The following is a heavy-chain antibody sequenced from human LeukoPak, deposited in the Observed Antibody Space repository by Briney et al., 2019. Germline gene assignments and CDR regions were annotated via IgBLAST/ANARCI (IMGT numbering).Heavy chain of an antibody. CDR1: GFPFRISA. V-gene: IGHV3-64D*06. Sequence: GGSLRLSCSASGFPFRISAMHWVRQAPGKGLQYVSVISGSGVTTSYADSVKGRFHISRDNSKNTVYLQMSSLRAEDTAVYYCVGDGRDGYNIYFHHWGQGTLVTVSS. D-gene: IGHD5-24*01. CDR3: VGDGRDGYNIYFHH. CDR2: ISGSGVTT. J-gene: IGHJ1*01.